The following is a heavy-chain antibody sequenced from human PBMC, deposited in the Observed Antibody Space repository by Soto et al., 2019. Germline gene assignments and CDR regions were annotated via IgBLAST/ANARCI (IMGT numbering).Heavy chain of an antibody. Sequence: SETLSLTCTVSGGSVSSGSYYWSWIRQPPGKGLEWIGYIYYSGSTNYNPSLKSRVTISVDTSKNQFSLKLSSVTAADTAVYYCARDADHRHSYGFGGSAFDIWGQGTMVTVSS. CDR1: GGSVSSGSYY. J-gene: IGHJ3*02. CDR2: IYYSGST. CDR3: ARDADHRHSYGFGGSAFDI. D-gene: IGHD5-18*01. V-gene: IGHV4-61*01.